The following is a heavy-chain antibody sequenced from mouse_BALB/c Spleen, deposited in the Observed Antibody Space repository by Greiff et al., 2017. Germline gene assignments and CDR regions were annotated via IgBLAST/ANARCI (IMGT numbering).Heavy chain of an antibody. CDR2: ISTYYGDA. D-gene: IGHD4-1*01. V-gene: IGHV1S137*01. Sequence: QVHVKQSGAELVRPGVSVKISCKGSGYTFTDYAMHWVKQSHAKSLEWIGVISTYYGDASYNQKFKGKATMTVDKSSSTAYMELARLTSEDSAIYYCARGGTGTDYAMDYWGQGTSVTVSS. J-gene: IGHJ4*01. CDR3: ARGGTGTDYAMDY. CDR1: GYTFTDYA.